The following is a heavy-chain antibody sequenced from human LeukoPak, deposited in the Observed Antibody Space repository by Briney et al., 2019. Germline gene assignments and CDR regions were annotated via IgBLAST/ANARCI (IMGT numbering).Heavy chain of an antibody. J-gene: IGHJ5*02. CDR1: GFTFSRYC. V-gene: IGHV3-7*01. CDR2: IKQDGNEK. CDR3: ARDGPDYGDFNWFAP. Sequence: GGSLRLSCAASGFTFSRYCMSWVRQAPGKGLESLATIKQDGNEKFYVDSVKGRFTISRDNAKNSLYLQMSSLRAEDTAIYYCARDGPDYGDFNWFAPWGQGTLVTVSS. D-gene: IGHD4-17*01.